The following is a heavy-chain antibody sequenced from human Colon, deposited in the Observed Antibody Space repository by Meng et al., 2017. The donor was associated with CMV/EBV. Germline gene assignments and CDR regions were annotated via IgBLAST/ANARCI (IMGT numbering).Heavy chain of an antibody. CDR2: ISGSGGTT. Sequence: GESLEISCVTSGFTFTTYAMTWVRQTPEKRLEWVATISGSGGTTYYADSVKGRFTIARDNAKNTLFLQMTSLRDEDTAVYFCAKDRTSGWSFDSWGQGTQVTVSS. J-gene: IGHJ4*02. D-gene: IGHD6-19*01. CDR3: AKDRTSGWSFDS. CDR1: GFTFTTYA. V-gene: IGHV3-23*01.